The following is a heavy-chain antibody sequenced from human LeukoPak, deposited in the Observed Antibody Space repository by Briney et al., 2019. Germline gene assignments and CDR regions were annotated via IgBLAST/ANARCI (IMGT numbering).Heavy chain of an antibody. J-gene: IGHJ4*02. Sequence: PGGSLRLSCAASGFTFSSYWMHWVRQGPGKGLVWVSRINSDGSSTTYADSVKGRFTISRDNAKNTLYLQMNSLSAEDTAVYYCVRDVGGTDYWGQGTLVTVSS. CDR1: GFTFSSYW. D-gene: IGHD3-16*01. CDR2: INSDGSST. V-gene: IGHV3-74*01. CDR3: VRDVGGTDY.